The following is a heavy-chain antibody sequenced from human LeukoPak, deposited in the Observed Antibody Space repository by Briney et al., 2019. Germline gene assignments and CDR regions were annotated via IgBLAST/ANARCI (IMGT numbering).Heavy chain of an antibody. CDR2: INTNTGNP. J-gene: IGHJ6*03. D-gene: IGHD3-3*01. CDR3: ARGGALRFLECLLPYYYYYMDV. V-gene: IGHV7-4-1*02. CDR1: GYTFTSYA. Sequence: ASVKVSCKASGYTFTSYAMNWVRQAPGQGLEWMGWINTNTGNPTYAQGFTGRFVFSLDTSVSTAYLQISSLKAEDTAVYYCARGGALRFLECLLPYYYYYMDVWGKGTTVTVSS.